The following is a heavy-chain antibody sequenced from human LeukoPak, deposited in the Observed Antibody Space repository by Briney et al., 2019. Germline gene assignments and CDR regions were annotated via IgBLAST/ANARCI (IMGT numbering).Heavy chain of an antibody. Sequence: AGGSLRLPCAASGFTVSSNYMSWVRQAPGKGLEWVSVIYSGGSTYYADSVKGRFTISRDNSKNTLYLQMNSLRAEDTAVYYCARVPYYGSGSYLDYWGQGTLVTVSS. CDR1: GFTVSSNY. D-gene: IGHD3-10*01. V-gene: IGHV3-53*01. CDR2: IYSGGST. J-gene: IGHJ4*02. CDR3: ARVPYYGSGSYLDY.